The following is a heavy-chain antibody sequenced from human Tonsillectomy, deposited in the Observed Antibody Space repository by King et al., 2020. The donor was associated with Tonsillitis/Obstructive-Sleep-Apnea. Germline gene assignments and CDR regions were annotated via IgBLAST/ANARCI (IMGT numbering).Heavy chain of an antibody. Sequence: VQLQQWGAGLLKPSEPLSLTCAVYGGSFSGYYWSWIRQPPGKGLEWIGEINHSGSTNYNPSLKSRVTISVDTSKNQFSLTLSSVTAADTAVYYCAAFTVGSYLDLSSYWGQGTLVTVSS. CDR2: INHSGST. V-gene: IGHV4-34*01. CDR3: AAFTVGSYLDLSSY. CDR1: GGSFSGYY. D-gene: IGHD3-10*01. J-gene: IGHJ4*02.